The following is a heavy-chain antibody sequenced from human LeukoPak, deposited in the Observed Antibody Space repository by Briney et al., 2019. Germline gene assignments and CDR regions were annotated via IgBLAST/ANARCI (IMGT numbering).Heavy chain of an antibody. J-gene: IGHJ4*02. CDR3: ARANWGYYFDY. D-gene: IGHD7-27*01. CDR1: GYTFTSYG. Sequence: SVKVSCKASGYTFTSYGISWVRQAPGQGLEWMGWINPNSGGTNYAQKFQGRVTMTRDTSISTAYMELSRLRSDDTAVYYCARANWGYYFDYWGQGTLVTVSS. V-gene: IGHV1-2*02. CDR2: INPNSGGT.